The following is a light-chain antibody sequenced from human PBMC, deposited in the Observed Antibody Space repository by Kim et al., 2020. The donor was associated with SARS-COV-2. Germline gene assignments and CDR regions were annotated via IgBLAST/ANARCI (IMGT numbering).Light chain of an antibody. CDR3: NQRGHLPIFT. V-gene: IGKV3-11*01. CDR2: DVS. Sequence: EIVLTQSPATLSLSPGERATLSCRASQSISNYLAWYQQKPGQAPRLLIYDVSNRAPGIPARFSGSGSGTDFTLTISSLEPDDFAVYFCNQRGHLPIFTFGPGTKVGIK. J-gene: IGKJ3*01. CDR1: QSISNY.